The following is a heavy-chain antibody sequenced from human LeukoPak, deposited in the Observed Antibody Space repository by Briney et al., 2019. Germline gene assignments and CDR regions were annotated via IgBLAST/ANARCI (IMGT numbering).Heavy chain of an antibody. V-gene: IGHV4-38-2*02. CDR1: GYSISSGYY. CDR3: ARAGGYGLIDY. CDR2: IYHSGST. D-gene: IGHD5-18*01. Sequence: SETLSLTCTVSGYSISSGYYWGWIRQPPGKGLEWIGSIYHSGSTYYNPSLKSRVTISLDTSKNQFSLKVGSMTAADTAVYYCARAGGYGLIDYWGQGTMVTVSS. J-gene: IGHJ4*02.